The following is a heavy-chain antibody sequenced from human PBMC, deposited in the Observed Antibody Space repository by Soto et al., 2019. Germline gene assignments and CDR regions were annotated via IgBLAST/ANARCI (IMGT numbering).Heavy chain of an antibody. CDR2: INPNSGGT. V-gene: IGHV1-2*02. J-gene: IGHJ4*02. CDR3: ARESEDLTSNFDY. CDR1: GYTFTGYY. Sequence: ASVKVSCKASGYTFTGYYMHWVRQAPGQGLEWMGWINPNSGGTNYAQKFQGRVTMTRDTSISTAYMELSRLRSDDTAVYYCARESEDLTSNFDYWGQGTLVTVPQ.